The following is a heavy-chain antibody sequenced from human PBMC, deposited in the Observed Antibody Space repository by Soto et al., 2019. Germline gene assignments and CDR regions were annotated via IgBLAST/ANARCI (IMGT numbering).Heavy chain of an antibody. J-gene: IGHJ5*02. D-gene: IGHD6-25*01. Sequence: VGSLRLSCAASGCTFRSFTMNWVRQAPGKGLEWVSTISSNSAYIYYTDALRGRFTISRDNAKNSLHLQMNSLRAEDTAVYYFTRAASRGGSARGWFDPWGPGTLVTVSS. CDR1: GCTFRSFT. V-gene: IGHV3-21*01. CDR2: ISSNSAYI. CDR3: TRAASRGGSARGWFDP.